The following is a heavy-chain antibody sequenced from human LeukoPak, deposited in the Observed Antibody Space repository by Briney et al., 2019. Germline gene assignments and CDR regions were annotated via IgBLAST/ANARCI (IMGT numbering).Heavy chain of an antibody. CDR2: ISYSGRN. V-gene: IGHV4-59*08. CDR3: ARLLNNDNAGDPDTFDM. Sequence: SETLSLTCSVSVGSISRHYWICLRQPPGKALEGIGYISYSGRNRYNPSFQSRVTISMDTSKTHFSLKLTSVTAADTAMYYCARLLNNDNAGDPDTFDMWGPGTMVTVSA. J-gene: IGHJ3*02. CDR1: VGSISRHY. D-gene: IGHD4-17*01.